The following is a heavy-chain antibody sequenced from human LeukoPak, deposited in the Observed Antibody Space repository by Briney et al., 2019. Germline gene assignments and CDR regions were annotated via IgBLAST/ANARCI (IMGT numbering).Heavy chain of an antibody. Sequence: VNWVRQAPGKGLEWVSSISVRSNYRYYADSVRGRFTISRDDARDSLFPQMNSLRAEDTAVYFCVRLRRNNDRSGYYYYYDYWGQGTLVTVSS. CDR3: VRLRRNNDRSGYYYYYDY. D-gene: IGHD3-22*01. J-gene: IGHJ4*02. CDR2: ISVRSNYR. V-gene: IGHV3-21*01.